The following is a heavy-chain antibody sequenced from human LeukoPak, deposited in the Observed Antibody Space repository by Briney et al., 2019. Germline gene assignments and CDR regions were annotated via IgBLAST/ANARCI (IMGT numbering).Heavy chain of an antibody. D-gene: IGHD3-16*01. J-gene: IGHJ4*01. V-gene: IGHV3-21*06. CDR1: GFSCGSYA. Sequence: PGGSLRLSCAASGFSCGSYAMTWLRQAPGKGLEWVSSMSSGGTYIYYAESVRGRFTISRDNAKSSLYLLMDNLRVDDTAVYCGARGQPTGAFQVFVVKWGRGTQMTV. CDR3: ARGQPTGAFQVFVVK. CDR2: MSSGGTYI.